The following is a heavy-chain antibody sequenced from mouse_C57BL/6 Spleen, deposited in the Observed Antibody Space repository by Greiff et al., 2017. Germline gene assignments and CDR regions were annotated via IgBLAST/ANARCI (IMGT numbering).Heavy chain of an antibody. V-gene: IGHV1-50*01. CDR1: GYTFTSYW. CDR2: IDPSDSYT. Sequence: QVQLKQPGAELVKPGASVKLSCKASGYTFTSYWMQWVKQRPGQGLEWIGEIDPSDSYTNYNQKFKGKATLTVDTSSSTAYMQLSSLTSEDSAVYYCARRDYDYDGDFDVWGTGTTVTVSS. J-gene: IGHJ1*03. CDR3: ARRDYDYDGDFDV. D-gene: IGHD2-4*01.